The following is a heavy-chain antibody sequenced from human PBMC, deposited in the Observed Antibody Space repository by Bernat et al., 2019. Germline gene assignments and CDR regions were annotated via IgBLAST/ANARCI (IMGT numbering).Heavy chain of an antibody. D-gene: IGHD2-2*01. CDR3: ARVRSTSRNFDY. CDR2: IKQDGSEK. Sequence: EVQLVESGGGLVQPGGSLRLSCAASGFTFRGYWMTWVRQAPGKGLEWVANIKQDGSEKYYVDSVKGRFTISRDNAKNSLDLQMNSLRADDTAVYYCARVRSTSRNFDYWGQGTLVTVSS. CDR1: GFTFRGYW. J-gene: IGHJ4*02. V-gene: IGHV3-7*03.